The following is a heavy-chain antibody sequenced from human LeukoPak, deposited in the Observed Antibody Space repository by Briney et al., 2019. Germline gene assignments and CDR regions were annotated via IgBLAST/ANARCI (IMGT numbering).Heavy chain of an antibody. V-gene: IGHV3-7*04. Sequence: GGSLRLSCAASGFTFGNYWMAWVRQATGKGLEWVASIKFDESEKHYVDSVKGRFTISRDTAKDSLYLQMNSLGAEDTAVYFCTRVTTNGYFEYWGQGTLVTVSS. CDR1: GFTFGNYW. CDR3: TRVTTNGYFEY. J-gene: IGHJ4*02. CDR2: IKFDESEK. D-gene: IGHD1-1*01.